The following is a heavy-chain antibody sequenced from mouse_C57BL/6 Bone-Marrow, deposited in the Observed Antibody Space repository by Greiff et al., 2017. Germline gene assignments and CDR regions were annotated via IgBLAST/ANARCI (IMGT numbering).Heavy chain of an antibody. CDR2: INPGSGGT. CDR3: AREDYSNSFAY. CDR1: GYAFTNYL. J-gene: IGHJ3*01. D-gene: IGHD2-5*01. Sequence: QVQLKESGAELVRPGTSVKVSCKASGYAFTNYLIEWVKQRPGQGLEWIGVINPGSGGTNYNEKFKGKATLTADKSSSTAYMQLTSLTSEDSAVYFCAREDYSNSFAYWGQGTVVTVSA. V-gene: IGHV1-54*01.